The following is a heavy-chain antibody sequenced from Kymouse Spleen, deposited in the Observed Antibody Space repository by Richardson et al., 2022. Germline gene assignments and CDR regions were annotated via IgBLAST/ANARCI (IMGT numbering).Heavy chain of an antibody. J-gene: IGHJ4*02. CDR3: ARGSSSSNFDY. V-gene: IGHV4-59*01. CDR2: IYYSGST. D-gene: IGHD6-13*01. CDR1: GGSISSYY. Sequence: QVQLQESGPGLVKPSETLSLTCTVSGGSISSYYWSWIRQPPGKGLEWIGYIYYSGSTNYNPSLKSRVTISVDTSKNQFSLKLSSVTAADTAVYYCARGSSSSNFDYWGQGTLVTVSS.